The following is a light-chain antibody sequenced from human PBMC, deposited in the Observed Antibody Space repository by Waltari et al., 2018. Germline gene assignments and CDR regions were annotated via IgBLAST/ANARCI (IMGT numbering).Light chain of an antibody. V-gene: IGKV3D-11*02. CDR2: DGS. CDR3: QQRDDWHYT. J-gene: IGKJ2*01. Sequence: EIVLTQSPGTLSLSPGERATLSCRASQSLRSFLAWYQQKPGQAPRLLIYDGSTRATGIPPRFSGSGAGTGFTLTISSLEPDDFAVYYCQQRDDWHYTFGQGTKVEI. CDR1: QSLRSF.